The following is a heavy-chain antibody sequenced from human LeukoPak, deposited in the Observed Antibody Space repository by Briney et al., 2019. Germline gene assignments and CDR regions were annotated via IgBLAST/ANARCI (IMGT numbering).Heavy chain of an antibody. CDR3: ARSLLCSSTSCYGNYYFDY. Sequence: ASVKVSCKASGYTFTGYYMHWVRQAPGQGLEWMGWINPNSGGTNYAQKFQGRVTMTRDTSISTAYMGLSRLRSDDTAVYYCARSLLCSSTSCYGNYYFDYWGQGTLVTVSS. J-gene: IGHJ4*02. CDR2: INPNSGGT. CDR1: GYTFTGYY. V-gene: IGHV1-2*02. D-gene: IGHD2-2*01.